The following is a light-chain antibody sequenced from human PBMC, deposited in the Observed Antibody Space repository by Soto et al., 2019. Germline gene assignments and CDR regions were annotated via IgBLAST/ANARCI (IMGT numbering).Light chain of an antibody. V-gene: IGKV1-5*03. CDR3: QHYNSYSEA. CDR2: KAS. J-gene: IGKJ1*01. Sequence: DIQMTQSPSTLSGSVGDRVTITCRASQTISCWLAWCQQKPGKAPKLLIYKASTLKSGVPSRFSGSGSGTEFTLTISSLQPDDFDTYYCQHYNSYSEAFGQGTKVDIK. CDR1: QTISCW.